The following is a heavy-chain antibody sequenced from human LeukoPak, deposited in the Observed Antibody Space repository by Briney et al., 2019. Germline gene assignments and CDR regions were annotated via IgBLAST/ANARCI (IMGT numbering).Heavy chain of an antibody. CDR1: GYSFTAYY. D-gene: IGHD6-13*01. V-gene: IGHV1-2*02. CDR3: ASLSSSWYDYFDS. J-gene: IGHJ4*02. Sequence: ASVKVSCKASGYSFTAYYMHWVRQAPGQGLEWTGWVNPNTGGTNYAPRFQGRVTMTRDTSISTAYMELSGLRSDDTAVYYCASLSSSWYDYFDSWGQGTLVTVSS. CDR2: VNPNTGGT.